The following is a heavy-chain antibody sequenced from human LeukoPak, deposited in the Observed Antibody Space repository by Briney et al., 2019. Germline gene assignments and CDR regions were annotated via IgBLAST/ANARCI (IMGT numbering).Heavy chain of an antibody. CDR3: ARGGSGYGYFAFDI. V-gene: IGHV1-8*03. CDR1: GYTFTSYD. Sequence: ASVKVSCKASGYTFTSYDINWVRQATGQGLEWIGWMNPNSGNTGYAQKFQGRVTITRNTSISTAYMELSSLRSEDTAVYYCARGGSGYGYFAFDIWGQGTMVTVSS. D-gene: IGHD5-12*01. CDR2: MNPNSGNT. J-gene: IGHJ3*02.